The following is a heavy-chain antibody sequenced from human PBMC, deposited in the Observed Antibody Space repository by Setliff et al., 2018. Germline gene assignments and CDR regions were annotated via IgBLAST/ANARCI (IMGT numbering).Heavy chain of an antibody. CDR2: LPLRCGIP. Sequence: SLLLSFSSSFFPFSSSFILFFLPSPFPFLYFFSFLPLRCGIPVYSYSVKGRFTISRDNAKNSLYLQMNSLRAEDTALYHCARDWAPFGSYYPRLPFDFWGQGTMVTV. D-gene: IGHD1-26*01. V-gene: IGHV3-20*02. J-gene: IGHJ3*01. CDR3: ARDWAPFGSYYPRLPFDF. CDR1: FFPFSSSF.